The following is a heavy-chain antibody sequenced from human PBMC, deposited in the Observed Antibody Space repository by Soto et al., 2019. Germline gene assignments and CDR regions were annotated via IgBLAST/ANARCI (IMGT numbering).Heavy chain of an antibody. V-gene: IGHV3-23*01. Sequence: EVHLLESGGGLVQPGESLRLSCGASGFTFSSCVMSWVRQAPGKGLVWVSCITDSGTGTYYADSVKGRFTISRDNSKNTMYLQMNNLRAEDTGVYYCAKGLINGRWYAADWGQGTLVTVSS. CDR3: AKGLINGRWYAAD. CDR1: GFTFSSCV. J-gene: IGHJ4*02. CDR2: ITDSGTGT. D-gene: IGHD6-13*01.